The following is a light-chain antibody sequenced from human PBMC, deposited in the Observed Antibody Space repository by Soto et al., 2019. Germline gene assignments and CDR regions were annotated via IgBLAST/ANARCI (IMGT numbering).Light chain of an antibody. V-gene: IGKV1-6*01. CDR3: LQDYHCPWT. CDR2: AAA. J-gene: IGKJ1*01. Sequence: AIQMTQSPSSLSASVGDRVTITCRASQGSRNDLGWYQQKPGKDPKLLIYAAASLQSGVPSRFRGSGSGTDFTLTICSLQPEDFATYYCLQDYHCPWTFGQGTKVEIK. CDR1: QGSRND.